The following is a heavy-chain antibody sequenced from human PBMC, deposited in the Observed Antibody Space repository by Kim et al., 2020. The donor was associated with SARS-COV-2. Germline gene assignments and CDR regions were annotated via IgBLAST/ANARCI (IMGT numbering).Heavy chain of an antibody. V-gene: IGHV7-4-1*02. D-gene: IGHD6-6*01. Sequence: ASVKVSCKASGYTFTSYAMNWVRQAPGQGLEWMGWINTNTGNPTYAQGFTGRFVFSLDTSVSTAYLQISSLKAEDTAVYYFATWSIAAPSWYFDLWGRGTLVTVSS. CDR3: ATWSIAAPSWYFDL. CDR1: GYTFTSYA. CDR2: INTNTGNP. J-gene: IGHJ2*01.